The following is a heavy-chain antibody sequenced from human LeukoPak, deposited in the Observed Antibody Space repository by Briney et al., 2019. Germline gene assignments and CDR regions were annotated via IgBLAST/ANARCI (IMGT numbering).Heavy chain of an antibody. V-gene: IGHV1-2*02. CDR3: AILEYCSSTSCYFGYLIDY. D-gene: IGHD2-2*01. CDR2: INPNSGGT. J-gene: IGHJ4*02. Sequence: ASVKVSCKASGYTFTGYYMHWVRQAPGQGLEWMGWINPNSGGTNYAQKFQGRVTMTRDTSISTAYMELSRLRSDDTAVYYCAILEYCSSTSCYFGYLIDYWGQGTLVTVSS. CDR1: GYTFTGYY.